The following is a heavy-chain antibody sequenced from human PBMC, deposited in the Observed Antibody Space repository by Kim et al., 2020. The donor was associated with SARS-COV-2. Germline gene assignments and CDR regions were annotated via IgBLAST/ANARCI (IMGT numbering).Heavy chain of an antibody. CDR2: ISGSGGST. D-gene: IGHD3-10*01. CDR3: AKGTYYYASGKRPNYWYFDL. V-gene: IGHV3-23*01. Sequence: GGSLRLSCAASGFTFSSYAMNWVRQAPGKGLEWVSAISGSGGSTYYADSVKGRFTISRDNSKNTLYLQMNSLRAEDTAVYYCAKGTYYYASGKRPNYWYFDLWGRGTLVTVSS. J-gene: IGHJ2*01. CDR1: GFTFSSYA.